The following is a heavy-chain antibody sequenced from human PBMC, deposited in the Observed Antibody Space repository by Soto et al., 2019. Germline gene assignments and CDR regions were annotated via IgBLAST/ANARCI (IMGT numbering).Heavy chain of an antibody. V-gene: IGHV3-23*01. CDR1: GFNFNIYA. CDR3: VKDYRTTSPA. CDR2: T. Sequence: EVQLLESGGGLVQPGGSLTLSCEASGFNFNIYARSWFRQALGKGLEWVPSTVKGRFTISRDNSKATLHLQMNSLRVEDTAVYFCVKDYRTTSPAWGQGTLVTVSS. D-gene: IGHD3-16*02. J-gene: IGHJ4*02.